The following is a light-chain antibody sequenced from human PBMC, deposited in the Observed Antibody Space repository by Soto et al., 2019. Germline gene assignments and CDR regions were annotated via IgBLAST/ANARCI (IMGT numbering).Light chain of an antibody. J-gene: IGLJ1*01. CDR1: SNDVGGYNY. Sequence: QSVLTQPPSASGSPGQSVTISCTGTSNDVGGYNYVSWYRQHPGKAPNLMIYEVSKRPSGVPDRFSGSKSGNTASLTVSGLQAEDEADYYCSSFAGSNILYVFGSGTKVTVL. CDR3: SSFAGSNILYV. CDR2: EVS. V-gene: IGLV2-8*01.